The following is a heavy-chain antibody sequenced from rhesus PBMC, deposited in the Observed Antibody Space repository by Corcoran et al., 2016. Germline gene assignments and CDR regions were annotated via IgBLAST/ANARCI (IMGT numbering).Heavy chain of an antibody. V-gene: IGHV4-106*01. CDR2: IYGSGGST. J-gene: IGHJ6*01. D-gene: IGHD2-15*01. Sequence: QVQLQESGPGLVKPSETLSLTCAVSGGSISDSYYWSWTRQPPWKGLEWIGSIYGSGGSTYYTPSLERRVTISTTTSKDRFSLKRSSVTAADTAVYYCARDTLSSSYGLDSWGQGVVVTVSS. CDR1: GGSISDSYY. CDR3: ARDTLSSSYGLDS.